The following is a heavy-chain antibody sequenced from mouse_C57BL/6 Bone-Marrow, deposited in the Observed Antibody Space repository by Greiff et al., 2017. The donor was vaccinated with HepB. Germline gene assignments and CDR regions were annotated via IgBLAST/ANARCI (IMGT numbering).Heavy chain of an antibody. D-gene: IGHD1-1*01. J-gene: IGHJ4*01. CDR3: ARDRGTTGVRAKDY. CDR1: GFTFSSYA. Sequence: EVKLMESGGGLVKPGGSLKLSCAASGFTFSSYAMSWVRQTPEKRLEWVATISDGGSYTYYPDNVKGRFTNSRDNAKNNLYLQMSHLKSEDTAMYYGARDRGTTGVRAKDYGGQGTSVTVSA. CDR2: ISDGGSYT. V-gene: IGHV5-4*01.